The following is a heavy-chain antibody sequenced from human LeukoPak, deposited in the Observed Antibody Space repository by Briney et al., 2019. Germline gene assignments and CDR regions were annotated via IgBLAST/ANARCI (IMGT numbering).Heavy chain of an antibody. V-gene: IGHV4-39*01. Sequence: TSETLSLTCTVSVGSISSSSDYWGWIRQPPGKGLEWIGSIYYSGTTYYNPSLKSRVTISVDTSKNQFSLKLSSVTDADTVKCYCAGTGLGYCSGGTCYHFDYWGQGTLVTVSS. CDR3: AGTGLGYCSGGTCYHFDY. J-gene: IGHJ4*02. D-gene: IGHD2-15*01. CDR2: IYYSGTT. CDR1: VGSISSSSDY.